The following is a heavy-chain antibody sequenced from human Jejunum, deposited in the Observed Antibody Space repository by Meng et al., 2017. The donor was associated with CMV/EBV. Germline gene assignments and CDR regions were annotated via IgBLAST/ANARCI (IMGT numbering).Heavy chain of an antibody. Sequence: CAVYGGSFSNYYWSWIRQPPGKGLEWIGEINHRGSTNYNPSLKSRVTISLDTSMNQFSPKLTSMTAADTSVYYCAREIIFGGSYADCWGQGTLVTVSS. D-gene: IGHD1-26*01. CDR1: GGSFSNYY. V-gene: IGHV4-34*01. CDR3: AREIIFGGSYADC. CDR2: INHRGST. J-gene: IGHJ4*02.